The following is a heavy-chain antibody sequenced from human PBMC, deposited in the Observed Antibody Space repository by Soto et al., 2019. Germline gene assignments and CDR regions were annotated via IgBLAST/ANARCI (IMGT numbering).Heavy chain of an antibody. CDR2: IYWDDDT. J-gene: IGHJ4*02. Sequence: PTLVHPTQTLTLACSFSGFSLTTSGVGVAWIRQSPGKVLEWLALIYWDDDTRYSPSLKTRLTITKHISENQVVLTMTNLNPMDTGTYYCARGLGPLDFWGPGTLVTVSS. CDR3: ARGLGPLDF. V-gene: IGHV2-5*02. D-gene: IGHD7-27*01. CDR1: GFSLTTSGVG.